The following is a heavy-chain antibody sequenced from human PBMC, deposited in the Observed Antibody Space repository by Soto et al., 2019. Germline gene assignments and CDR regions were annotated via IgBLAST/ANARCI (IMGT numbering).Heavy chain of an antibody. CDR2: IYPGDSDT. D-gene: IGHD1-1*01. Sequence: GASLKISCKGSGYSFTSYWIGWVRQMPRKNLEWMGIIYPGDSDTRYSPSFQGQVTISADKSISTAYLQWGSLKASDTAMFFCARSPQEDITTYYYYGMDVWGQGTTVTVSS. CDR3: ARSPQEDITTYYYYGMDV. CDR1: GYSFTSYW. J-gene: IGHJ6*02. V-gene: IGHV5-51*01.